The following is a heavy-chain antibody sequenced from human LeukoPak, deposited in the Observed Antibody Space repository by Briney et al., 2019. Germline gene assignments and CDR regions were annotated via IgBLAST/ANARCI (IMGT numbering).Heavy chain of an antibody. CDR3: AKDSLGGMDV. CDR1: GFTFSSYG. V-gene: IGHV3-30*18. CDR2: ISYDGSNK. Sequence: GGSLRLSCAAPGFTFSSYGMHWVRQAPGKGLEWVAVISYDGSNKYYADSVKGRFTISRDNSKNTLYLQMNSLRAEDTAVYYCAKDSLGGMDVWGQGTTVTVSS. J-gene: IGHJ6*02.